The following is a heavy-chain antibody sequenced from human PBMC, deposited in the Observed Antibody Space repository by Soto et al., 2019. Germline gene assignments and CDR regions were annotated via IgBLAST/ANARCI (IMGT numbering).Heavy chain of an antibody. D-gene: IGHD2-2*01. J-gene: IGHJ6*02. CDR2: ISCDGSNK. CDR1: GFTFSSYG. V-gene: IGHV3-30*18. Sequence: GGSLRLSCAVSGFTFSSYGMHWVRQAPGKGLEWVAVISCDGSNKYYADSVKGRFTISRDNSKNTLYLQMNSLRAEDTAVYYCAKDDYCSSTSCYWGYYYYYGMDVWGQGTTVTVSS. CDR3: AKDDYCSSTSCYWGYYYYYGMDV.